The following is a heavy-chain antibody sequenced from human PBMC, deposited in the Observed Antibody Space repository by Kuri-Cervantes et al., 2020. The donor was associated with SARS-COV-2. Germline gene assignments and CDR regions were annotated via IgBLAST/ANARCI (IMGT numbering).Heavy chain of an antibody. Sequence: GSLRLSCTVSGGSITSNNWWSWVCQPPGKGLEWIGEVSLNGAFNYNPSLKSRVTISLDKSNDQFSLRLTSVTAADTAVYYCAKSLKQLDHEYRSSAWFDPWGRGTLVTVSS. D-gene: IGHD1-1*01. V-gene: IGHV4-4*02. J-gene: IGHJ5*02. CDR2: VSLNGAF. CDR3: AKSLKQLDHEYRSSAWFDP. CDR1: GGSITSNNW.